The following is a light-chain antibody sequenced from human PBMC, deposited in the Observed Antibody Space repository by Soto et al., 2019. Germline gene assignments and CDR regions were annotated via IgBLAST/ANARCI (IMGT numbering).Light chain of an antibody. CDR1: QSVSIY. CDR2: DAS. J-gene: IGKJ1*01. CDR3: QQYGSSPCT. V-gene: IGKV3-20*01. Sequence: EIVLAQSPATLSLSPGERATLSCRASQSVSIYLAWYQQKPGQAPRLLIYDASNRATGIPDRFSGSGSGTDFTLTISRLEPEDFAVYYCQQYGSSPCTFGQGTKVDIK.